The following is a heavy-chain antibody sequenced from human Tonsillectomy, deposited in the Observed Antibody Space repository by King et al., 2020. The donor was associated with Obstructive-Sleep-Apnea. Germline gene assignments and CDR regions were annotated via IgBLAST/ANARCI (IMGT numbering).Heavy chain of an antibody. CDR3: ARGIAAAGRDYFDY. D-gene: IGHD6-13*01. CDR2: ISYDGSNK. J-gene: IGHJ4*02. V-gene: IGHV3-30-3*01. Sequence: VQLVESGGGVVQPGRSLRLSCAASGFTFSSYAMHWVRQAPGKGLEWVAVISYDGSNKYYADSVKGRFTISRDNSKNTLYLQMNSLRAEDTAVYYCARGIAAAGRDYFDYWGQGTLVTVSS. CDR1: GFTFSSYA.